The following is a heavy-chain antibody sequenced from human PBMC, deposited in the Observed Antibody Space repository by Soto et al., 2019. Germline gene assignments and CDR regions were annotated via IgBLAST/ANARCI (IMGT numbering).Heavy chain of an antibody. V-gene: IGHV1-18*01. CDR2: ISADNGNT. J-gene: IGHJ5*02. CDR3: ARDPPYSSGWYAGFDP. D-gene: IGHD6-19*01. CDR1: GYTFTSYG. Sequence: QVQLVQSGAEVKKPGASVKVSCKASGYTFTSYGISWVRQAPGQGLEWMGWISADNGNTNYAQRLQGRVTMTTDTSTSTDYMELRSLRSDEKALYYCARDPPYSSGWYAGFDPWGQGTLVTVSS.